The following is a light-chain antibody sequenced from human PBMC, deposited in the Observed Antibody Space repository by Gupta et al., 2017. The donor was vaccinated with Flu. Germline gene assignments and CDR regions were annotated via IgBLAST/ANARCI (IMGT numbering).Light chain of an antibody. CDR3: QLYGSSPAYT. J-gene: IGKJ2*01. CDR1: QTVAGSF. CDR2: GAS. Sequence: SCRASQTVAGSFLAWYQQQPGQAPRLLIYGASTRAPGIPDRFSGSGSGTDFTLTITRLEPEDFAVYYCQLYGSSPAYTFGQGTKLEI. V-gene: IGKV3-20*01.